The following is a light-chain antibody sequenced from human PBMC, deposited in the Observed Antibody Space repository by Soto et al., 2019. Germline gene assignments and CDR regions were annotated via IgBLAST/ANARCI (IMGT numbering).Light chain of an antibody. CDR1: QSISNW. V-gene: IGKV1-5*01. CDR3: QQLNSYPQT. CDR2: DAS. J-gene: IGKJ1*01. Sequence: DIQMTQSPSSLSASVGDRVTITCRASQSISNWLAWYQQKPGKAPKLLIYDASSLKSGVPSRFSGSGSGTEFTLTISSLQPEDFATYYCQQLNSYPQTFGQGTKVDIK.